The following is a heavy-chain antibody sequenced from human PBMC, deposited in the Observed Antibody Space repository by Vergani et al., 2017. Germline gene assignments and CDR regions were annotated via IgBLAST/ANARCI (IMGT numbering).Heavy chain of an antibody. Sequence: QVQLVQSGAEVKKPGASVKVSCKASGYTFTGYYMHWVRQAPGQGLEWMGWINPNSGGTNYAQKFQGRVTMTRDTSISTAYMELSRLRSDDTAVHYCANLGYCSSTSCYEAAFDIWGQGTMVTVSS. CDR1: GYTFTGYY. V-gene: IGHV1-2*02. CDR3: ANLGYCSSTSCYEAAFDI. J-gene: IGHJ3*02. CDR2: INPNSGGT. D-gene: IGHD2-2*01.